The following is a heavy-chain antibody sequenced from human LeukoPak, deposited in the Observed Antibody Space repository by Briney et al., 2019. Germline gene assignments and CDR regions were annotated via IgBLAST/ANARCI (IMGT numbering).Heavy chain of an antibody. CDR3: ARDREYSGSYYPIDY. D-gene: IGHD1-26*01. CDR1: GYTFISYA. Sequence: ASVKVFCKASGYTFISYAMNWVRQAPGQGLEWMGWLNTNTGNPTYAQGFTGRFVFSLDTAVSTAYLQISSLKAEDTAVYYCARDREYSGSYYPIDYWGQGTLVTVSS. CDR2: LNTNTGNP. J-gene: IGHJ4*02. V-gene: IGHV7-4-1*02.